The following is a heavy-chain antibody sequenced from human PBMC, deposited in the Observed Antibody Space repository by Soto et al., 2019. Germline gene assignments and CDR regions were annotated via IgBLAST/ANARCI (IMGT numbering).Heavy chain of an antibody. J-gene: IGHJ4*02. CDR1: GYSITRSSF. CDR2: IYLGGTT. D-gene: IGHD3-10*01. Sequence: SETRSLTCAVSGYSITRSSFWCFIRQPPGKGLEWIGSIYLGGTTYYDPSLKSRVTISVDTSRNEFSLKLTSVTAADTAVYYCARPRPNFGAVDSWGQGALVTVSS. CDR3: ARPRPNFGAVDS. V-gene: IGHV4-38-2*01.